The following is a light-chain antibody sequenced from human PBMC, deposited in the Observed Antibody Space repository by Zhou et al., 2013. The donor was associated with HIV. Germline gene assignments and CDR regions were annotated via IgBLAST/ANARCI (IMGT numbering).Light chain of an antibody. CDR3: HQSYNTPHT. V-gene: IGKV1-39*01. CDR2: AAS. Sequence: IQMTQSPSSLSASVGDRVTITCRTSQSISTSLNWYQQKPGKAPKVLIYAASSLQSEVPSRFSGNGSGTEFTLTISSLQPEDFATYYCHQSYNTPHTFGQGTNLEI. CDR1: QSISTS. J-gene: IGKJ2*01.